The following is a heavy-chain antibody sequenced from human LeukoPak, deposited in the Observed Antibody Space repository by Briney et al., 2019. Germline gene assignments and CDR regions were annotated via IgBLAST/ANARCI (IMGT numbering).Heavy chain of an antibody. V-gene: IGHV3-7*01. CDR1: GFTFSSYW. Sequence: QPGGSLRLSCEASGFTFSSYWMSWVRQAPGKGLEWVANIKQDGSEKYYVDSMKGRFTISRDNAKNSLYLQMNSLRAEETAVYYCAKESAGYWGQGTLVTVSS. CDR2: IKQDGSEK. J-gene: IGHJ4*02. D-gene: IGHD6-13*01. CDR3: AKESAGY.